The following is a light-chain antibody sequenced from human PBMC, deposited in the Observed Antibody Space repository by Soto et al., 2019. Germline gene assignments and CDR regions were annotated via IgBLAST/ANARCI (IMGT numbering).Light chain of an antibody. J-gene: IGKJ1*01. V-gene: IGKV1-8*01. CDR2: AAS. Sequence: AIRMTQSPSSFSASTGDRVTITWRASQGISSYLAWYQQKPGKAPKLLIYAASTLQSGVQSRFSGSGSGTDFNRTIRCLQSEACATYYWQQYYSYSWTFGQGTKVAIK. CDR3: QQYYSYSWT. CDR1: QGISSY.